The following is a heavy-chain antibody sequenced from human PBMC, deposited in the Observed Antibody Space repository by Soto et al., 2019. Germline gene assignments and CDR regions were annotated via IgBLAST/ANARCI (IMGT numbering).Heavy chain of an antibody. CDR2: IYHSGST. CDR3: ARGDYGYYYYYGMDV. V-gene: IGHV4-30-2*01. J-gene: IGHJ6*02. D-gene: IGHD3-10*01. CDR1: GGSISSGGYS. Sequence: TLSLTCAVSGGSISSGGYSWSWIRQPPGKGLEWIGYIYHSGSTYYNPSLKSRVTISVDRSKNQFSLKLSSVTAADTAVYYCARGDYGYYYYYGMDVWGQGTTVTVSS.